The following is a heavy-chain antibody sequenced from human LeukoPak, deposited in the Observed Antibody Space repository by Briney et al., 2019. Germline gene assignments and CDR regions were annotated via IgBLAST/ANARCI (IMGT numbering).Heavy chain of an antibody. J-gene: IGHJ4*02. D-gene: IGHD2-21*02. Sequence: ASVKVSCKASGGTFSSYAISWVRQAPGQGLEWMGRIIPILGIANYAQKFQGRVTITADKSTSTAYMELSSLRSEDTAVYYCARNDLSNARNFDYWGQGTLVTVSS. CDR2: IIPILGIA. V-gene: IGHV1-69*04. CDR1: GGTFSSYA. CDR3: ARNDLSNARNFDY.